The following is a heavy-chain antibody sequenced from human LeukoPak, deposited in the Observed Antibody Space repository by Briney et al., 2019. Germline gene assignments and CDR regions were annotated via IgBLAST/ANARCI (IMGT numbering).Heavy chain of an antibody. V-gene: IGHV3-23*01. CDR3: AKVGSVAAPGAYHVDY. CDR2: ISGSGGST. D-gene: IGHD6-13*01. Sequence: GGSLRLSCAASGFTFSSYAMSWVRQAPGKGLEWVSAISGSGGSTYYADSVKGRFTISRDNSKNTLYLQMNSLRAEDTAVYYCAKVGSVAAPGAYHVDYWGQGTLVTVSS. J-gene: IGHJ4*02. CDR1: GFTFSSYA.